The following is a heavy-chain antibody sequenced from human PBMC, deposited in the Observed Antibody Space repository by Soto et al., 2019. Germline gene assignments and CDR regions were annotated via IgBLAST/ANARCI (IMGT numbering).Heavy chain of an antibody. CDR1: GGSISSSSYY. J-gene: IGHJ4*02. CDR3: ARSGSDCGGDCYDY. CDR2: IYYGGST. V-gene: IGHV4-39*01. D-gene: IGHD2-21*02. Sequence: LSETLSLTCTVSGGSISSSSYYWGWIRQPPGKGLEWIGSIYYGGSTYYNPSLKSRVTISVDTSKNQFSLKLSSVTAADTAVYYCARSGSDCGGDCYDYWGQGTLVTVSS.